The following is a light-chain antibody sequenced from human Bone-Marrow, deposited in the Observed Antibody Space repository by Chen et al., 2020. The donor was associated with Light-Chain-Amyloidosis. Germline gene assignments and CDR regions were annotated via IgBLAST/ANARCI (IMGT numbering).Light chain of an antibody. V-gene: IGLV3-21*02. Sequence: SSVLTHPSSVSVAPGQTATIACGGNNIGSTSVHWYQQTPGQAPLLVVYYDSDRPSGIPERLSGSNSGNTATLTISRVEAGDEADYYCQVWDRSSDRPVFGGGTKLTVL. J-gene: IGLJ3*02. CDR3: QVWDRSSDRPV. CDR1: NIGSTS. CDR2: YDS.